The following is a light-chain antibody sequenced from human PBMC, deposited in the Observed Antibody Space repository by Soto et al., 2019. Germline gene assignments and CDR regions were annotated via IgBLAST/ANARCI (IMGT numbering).Light chain of an antibody. V-gene: IGLV3-21*02. CDR2: GDS. J-gene: IGLJ2*01. CDR3: QLWDSSSDHII. CDR1: NIGSES. Sequence: SYELTQPPSVSVAPGQTARISCGGNNIGSESVHWYPQKPGQHPVLVVYGDSDRPSGISERFSGSKSGNTATLTISRVEAGDEADYYCQLWDSSSDHIIFXXGXKLTVL.